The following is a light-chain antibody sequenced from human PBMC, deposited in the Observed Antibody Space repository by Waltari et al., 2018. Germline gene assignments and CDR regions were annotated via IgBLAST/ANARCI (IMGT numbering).Light chain of an antibody. Sequence: QLVLTQSPSASASLGASVRLTCTLSIGHTSNVIAWHQQQPEKDPRYLMKVNSDGSHTKGDEMPDRFSGSSSGAERYLTISSLQSADEADYYCQTGGHGTWVFGGGTKLTVL. J-gene: IGLJ3*02. CDR2: VNSDGSH. CDR3: QTGGHGTWV. CDR1: IGHTSNV. V-gene: IGLV4-69*01.